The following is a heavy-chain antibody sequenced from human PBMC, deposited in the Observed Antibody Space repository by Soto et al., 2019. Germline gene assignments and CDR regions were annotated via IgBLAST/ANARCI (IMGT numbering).Heavy chain of an antibody. CDR3: ASGYTPSDDAVDS. V-gene: IGHV3-74*01. CDR2: INSDGSST. CDR1: GFTFSSYW. D-gene: IGHD3-16*02. J-gene: IGHJ3*02. Sequence: EVQLVESGGGLVQPGGSLSLSCAASGFTFSSYWMHWVRQAPGKGLVWVARINSDGSSTSYADSVKGRVTISRDNAKNTLYRQMNSLRAEDTAVYYCASGYTPSDDAVDSWGHGTMVTVSS.